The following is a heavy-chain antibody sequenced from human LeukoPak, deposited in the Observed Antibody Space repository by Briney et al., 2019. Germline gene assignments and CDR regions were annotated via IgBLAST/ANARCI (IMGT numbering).Heavy chain of an antibody. V-gene: IGHV5-51*01. Sequence: GESLKISCKGSGYSFTSYWIGWVRQMPGKGLEWMGIVFPVDSDTRYSPSFQGQVTISADKSISTAYLQWSSLKASDTAMYYCARQSPRYCSSTSCIGVFDYWGQGTLVTVSS. D-gene: IGHD2-2*01. CDR1: GYSFTSYW. CDR3: ARQSPRYCSSTSCIGVFDY. CDR2: VFPVDSDT. J-gene: IGHJ4*02.